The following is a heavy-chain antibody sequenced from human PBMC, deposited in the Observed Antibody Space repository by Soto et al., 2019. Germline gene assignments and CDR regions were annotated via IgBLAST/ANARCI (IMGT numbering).Heavy chain of an antibody. CDR1: GATFSSYT. J-gene: IGHJ6*03. D-gene: IGHD2-2*01. Sequence: VKVSCKASGATFSSYTISWVRQAPGQGLEWMGRIIPILGIANYAQKFQGRVTITADKSTSTAYMELSSLRSEDTAVYYCERGYCSSTFWYYGYYYYYMDVCGKRSTVAVSS. CDR2: IIPILGIA. CDR3: ERGYCSSTFWYYGYYYYYMDV. V-gene: IGHV1-69*02.